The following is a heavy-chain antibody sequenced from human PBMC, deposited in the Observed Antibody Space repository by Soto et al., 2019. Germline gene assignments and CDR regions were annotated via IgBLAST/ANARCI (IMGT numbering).Heavy chain of an antibody. CDR1: GGSISSYY. CDR3: ARARYCSSTSCYPFDY. J-gene: IGHJ4*02. Sequence: SETLSLTCTVSGGSISSYYWSWIRQPPGKGLEWIGYIYYSGSTNYNPSLKSRVTISVDTSKNQFSLKLSSVTAADTAVYYCARARYCSSTSCYPFDYWGQGTLVTV. V-gene: IGHV4-59*01. CDR2: IYYSGST. D-gene: IGHD2-2*01.